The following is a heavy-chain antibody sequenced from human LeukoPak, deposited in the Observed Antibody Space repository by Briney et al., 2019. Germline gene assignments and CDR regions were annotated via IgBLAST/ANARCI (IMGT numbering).Heavy chain of an antibody. V-gene: IGHV3-21*01. CDR2: ISSSSSYI. J-gene: IGHJ6*03. D-gene: IGHD1-20*01. CDR3: ARDLTGTLSMDV. CDR1: GFTFSSYS. Sequence: GGSLRLSCAASGFTFSSYSMNWVRQAPGKGLEWVSSISSSSSYIYYADSVKGRFTISRDNAKNSLYLQMYSLRAEDTAVYYCARDLTGTLSMDVWGKGTTVTVSS.